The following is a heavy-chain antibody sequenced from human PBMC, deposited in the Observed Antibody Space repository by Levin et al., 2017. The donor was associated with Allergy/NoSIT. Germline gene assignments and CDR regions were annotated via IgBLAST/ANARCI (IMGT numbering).Heavy chain of an antibody. CDR2: ISYDGSNK. V-gene: IGHV3-30-3*01. Sequence: GGSLRLSCAASGFTFSSYAMHWVRQAPGKGLEWVAVISYDGSNKYYADSVKGRFTISRDNSKNTLYLQMNSLRAEDTAVYYCARGQYHYGSGTGLYDYYMDVWGKGTTVTVSS. CDR3: ARGQYHYGSGTGLYDYYMDV. J-gene: IGHJ6*03. D-gene: IGHD3-10*01. CDR1: GFTFSSYA.